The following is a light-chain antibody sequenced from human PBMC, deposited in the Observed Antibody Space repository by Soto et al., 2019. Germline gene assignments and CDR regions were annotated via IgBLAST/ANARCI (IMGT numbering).Light chain of an antibody. V-gene: IGKV3-15*01. CDR2: GAS. CDR1: QSVSSN. CDR3: QQYNNWPET. J-gene: IGKJ1*01. Sequence: EIVMTQSPATLSVSPGERATLSCRASQSVSSNLAWYQQKPGQAPRLLIYGASTRATGIPGRFSGSGSGTEVTLTISSLQSEDFAVYYCQQYNNWPETFGQGTKVEIE.